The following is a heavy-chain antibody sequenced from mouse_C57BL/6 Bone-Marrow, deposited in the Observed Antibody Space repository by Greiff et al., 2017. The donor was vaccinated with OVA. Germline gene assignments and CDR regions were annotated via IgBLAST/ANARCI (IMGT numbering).Heavy chain of an antibody. Sequence: QVQLKQSGAELVRPGTSVKMSCKASGYTFTNYWIGWAKQRPGHGLEWIGDIYPGGGYTNYNGKLKGKATLTADKSSSTAYMQFSSLTSEDSAIHFRARIDYYASSYSMDYWGQGTSVTVSS. D-gene: IGHD1-1*01. J-gene: IGHJ4*01. V-gene: IGHV1-63*01. CDR2: IYPGGGYT. CDR1: GYTFTNYW. CDR3: ARIDYYASSYSMDY.